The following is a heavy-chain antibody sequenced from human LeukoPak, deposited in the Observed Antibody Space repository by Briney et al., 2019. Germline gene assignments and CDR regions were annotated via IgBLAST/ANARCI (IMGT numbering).Heavy chain of an antibody. CDR2: ISAYNGNT. D-gene: IGHD2-2*01. V-gene: IGHV1-18*01. CDR1: GYTFTSYG. CDR3: ARVVSSNYYYYTDV. Sequence: ASVKVSCKASGYTFTSYGISWVRQAPGQGLEWMGWISAYNGNTNYAQKLQGRVTMTTDTSTSTAYMELRSLRSDDPAVYYCARVVSSNYYYYTDVWGKGTTVTVSS. J-gene: IGHJ6*03.